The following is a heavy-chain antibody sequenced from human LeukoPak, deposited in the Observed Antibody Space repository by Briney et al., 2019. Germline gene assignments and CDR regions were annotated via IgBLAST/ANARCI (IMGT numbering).Heavy chain of an antibody. CDR3: AESPGIAAAGAGY. CDR2: IYHSGSS. J-gene: IGHJ4*02. D-gene: IGHD6-13*01. CDR1: GYSISSGYY. Sequence: SETLSLTCVVSGYSISSGYYWGWIRQPPGKGLEWIGSIYHSGSSYYNPSLKSRVTISVDTSKNQFSLKLSSVTAADTAVYYCAESPGIAAAGAGYWGQGTLVTVSS. V-gene: IGHV4-38-2*01.